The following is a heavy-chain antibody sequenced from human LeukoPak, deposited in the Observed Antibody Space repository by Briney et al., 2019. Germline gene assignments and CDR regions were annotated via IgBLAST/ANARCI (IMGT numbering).Heavy chain of an antibody. D-gene: IGHD1-20*01. Sequence: PSETLSLTCTVSGGSISSSSYYWGWIRQPPGKGLEWIGSIYYSGSTYYNPSLKSRVTISVDTSKNQFSLKLSSVTAADTAVYYCARHFRSNWRGWFDPWGQGTLVTVSS. V-gene: IGHV4-39*01. J-gene: IGHJ5*02. CDR2: IYYSGST. CDR1: GGSISSSSYY. CDR3: ARHFRSNWRGWFDP.